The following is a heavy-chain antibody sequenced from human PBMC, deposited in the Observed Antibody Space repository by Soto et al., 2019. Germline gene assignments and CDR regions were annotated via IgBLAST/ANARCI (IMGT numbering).Heavy chain of an antibody. V-gene: IGHV3-33*01. J-gene: IGHJ3*02. CDR1: GFTFSSYG. CDR3: AADTVDASDI. Sequence: GGSLRLSCAASGFTFSSYGMHWVRQAPGKGLEWVAVIWYDGSNKYYADSVKGRFTMSRDNSKNTLYLQMNSLRAEDTAVYYCAADTVDASDIWGQGTMVTVSS. CDR2: IWYDGSNK.